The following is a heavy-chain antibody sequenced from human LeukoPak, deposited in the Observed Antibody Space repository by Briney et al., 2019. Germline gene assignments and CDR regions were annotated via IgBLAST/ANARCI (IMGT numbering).Heavy chain of an antibody. CDR2: IYHSGNT. V-gene: IGHV4-4*02. Sequence: PSETLSLTCAVSGASISSGYWWSWVRQAPGKGLEWIGEIYHSGNTNYSPSLESRVTMSVDESKNQFSLRVHFVSAADTAVYYCASTRRAAVAGRFDSWGQGTLVTVSS. J-gene: IGHJ4*02. CDR1: GASISSGYW. CDR3: ASTRRAAVAGRFDS. D-gene: IGHD6-19*01.